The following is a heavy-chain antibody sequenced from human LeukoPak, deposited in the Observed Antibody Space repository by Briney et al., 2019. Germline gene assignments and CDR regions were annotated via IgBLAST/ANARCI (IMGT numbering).Heavy chain of an antibody. D-gene: IGHD2-8*01. Sequence: SETLSLTCTVSGGSISSYYWSWIRQPPGKGLEWIGYIYYSGSTNYNPSLKSRVTISVDTSKNQFSLKLSSVTAADTAVYYCARELNGPYYFDYWGQGTLVTVSS. J-gene: IGHJ4*02. CDR1: GGSISSYY. CDR3: ARELNGPYYFDY. V-gene: IGHV4-59*01. CDR2: IYYSGST.